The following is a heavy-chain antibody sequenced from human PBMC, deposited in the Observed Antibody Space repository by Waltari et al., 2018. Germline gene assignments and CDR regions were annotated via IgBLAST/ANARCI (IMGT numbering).Heavy chain of an antibody. V-gene: IGHV2-70*15. CDR1: GFSLSTSGMC. Sequence: QVTLRESGPALVTPTQTLTLTCTFSGFSLSTSGMCVSWIRQPPGKALEWLARIDWDDDKYYSTSLKTRLTISKDTSKNQVVLTMTNMDPVDTATYYCARSYDSSGYYYYGFDYWGQGTLVTVSS. CDR2: IDWDDDK. J-gene: IGHJ4*02. D-gene: IGHD3-22*01. CDR3: ARSYDSSGYYYYGFDY.